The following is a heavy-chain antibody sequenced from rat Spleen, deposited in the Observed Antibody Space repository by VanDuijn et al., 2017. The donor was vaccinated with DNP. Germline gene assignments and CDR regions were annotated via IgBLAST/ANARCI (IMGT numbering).Heavy chain of an antibody. V-gene: IGHV5-27*01. CDR2: ITNSGGST. CDR3: ATRAITIAASYYFDY. CDR1: GFTFSNYG. Sequence: EVQLVESGGGFVHPGRSLKLSCAASGFTFSNYGMAWVRQAPTKGLEWVAYITNSGGSTYYRDSVKGRFTISRDNAKSTLYLQMDSLRSEDTATYYCATRAITIAASYYFDYWGQGVMVTVSS. J-gene: IGHJ2*01. D-gene: IGHD1-2*01.